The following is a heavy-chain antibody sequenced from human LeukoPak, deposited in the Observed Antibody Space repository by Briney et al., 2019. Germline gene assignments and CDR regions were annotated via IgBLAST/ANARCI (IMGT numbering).Heavy chain of an antibody. J-gene: IGHJ6*02. V-gene: IGHV3-30-3*01. Sequence: GGSLRLSCAASGFAFSSYAMHWVRQAPGKGLDWVAVISYDGINKYYADSVKGRFTISRDSSKNTLYLQMNSLRTEDTAVYYCARGHYGMDVWGQGTTVTVSS. CDR3: ARGHYGMDV. CDR2: ISYDGINK. CDR1: GFAFSSYA.